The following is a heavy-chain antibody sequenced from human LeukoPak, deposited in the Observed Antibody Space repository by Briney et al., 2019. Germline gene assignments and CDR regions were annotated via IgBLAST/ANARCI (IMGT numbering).Heavy chain of an antibody. CDR1: GFSFDDYG. Sequence: PGGSLRLSCAGSGFSFDDYGMHWVRQRPGKGLEWVSLISGDGATTHYADSVKGRFTISKDNYKNSLYLQMNSLRTDDTALYYCAKDTPYGGPVLDCWGQGTLVTVAS. V-gene: IGHV3-43*02. D-gene: IGHD2-21*01. J-gene: IGHJ4*02. CDR2: ISGDGATT. CDR3: AKDTPYGGPVLDC.